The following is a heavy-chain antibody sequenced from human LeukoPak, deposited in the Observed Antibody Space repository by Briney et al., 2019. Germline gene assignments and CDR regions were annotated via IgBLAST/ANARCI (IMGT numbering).Heavy chain of an antibody. CDR3: ARLNDYYGSGSYDY. Sequence: GGSLRLSCAASGFTFSSYNINWVRQAPGKGLEWVAYISSSGNTIYYADSVKGRFTISRDNAKNSLYLQMNSLRAEDTAVYYCARLNDYYGSGSYDYWGQGTLVTVSS. J-gene: IGHJ4*02. CDR1: GFTFSSYN. V-gene: IGHV3-48*01. CDR2: ISSSGNTI. D-gene: IGHD3-10*01.